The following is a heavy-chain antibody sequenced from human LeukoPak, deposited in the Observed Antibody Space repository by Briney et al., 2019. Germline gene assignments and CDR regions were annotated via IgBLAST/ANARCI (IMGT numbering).Heavy chain of an antibody. CDR1: GFTFSNYW. CDR3: VRQAVSGDSGIAY. Sequence: GGSLRLSCAASGFTFSNYWMHWFRQAPGKGLSWSSLINPDGSSSNYADSVKGRFTMSRDNAKSMVYLQMDGLRAEDTAVFSCVRQAVSGDSGIAYWGRGVLVTVSS. D-gene: IGHD4-17*01. V-gene: IGHV3-74*01. CDR2: INPDGSSS. J-gene: IGHJ4*02.